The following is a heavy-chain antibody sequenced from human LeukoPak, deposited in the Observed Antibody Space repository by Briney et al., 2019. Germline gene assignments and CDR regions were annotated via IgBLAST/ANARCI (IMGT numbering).Heavy chain of an antibody. V-gene: IGHV3-7*01. J-gene: IGHJ6*03. Sequence: GGSLRLSCAASGFTFSSYWMSWVRQAPGKGLEWVANIKQDGSEKYYVDSVKGRFTISRDNAKNSLYLQMNSLRAEDTAVYYCARRGYCSSTSCPTVAYYYYMDAWGKGTTVTVSS. D-gene: IGHD2-2*01. CDR2: IKQDGSEK. CDR1: GFTFSSYW. CDR3: ARRGYCSSTSCPTVAYYYYMDA.